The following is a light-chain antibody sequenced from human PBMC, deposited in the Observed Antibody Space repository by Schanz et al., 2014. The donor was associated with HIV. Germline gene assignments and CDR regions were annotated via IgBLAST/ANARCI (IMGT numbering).Light chain of an antibody. V-gene: IGLV2-14*01. J-gene: IGLJ2*01. CDR3: NSYTSTATVI. CDR1: SDDVGGYNY. CDR2: DVS. Sequence: QSALTQPASVSGSPGQSITISCTGTSDDVGGYNYVSWFQQHPGKAPKLIIYDVSSRPSGVSNRFSGSKSGNSASLTISGLQADDEAHYYCNSYTSTATVIFGVGTKLIVL.